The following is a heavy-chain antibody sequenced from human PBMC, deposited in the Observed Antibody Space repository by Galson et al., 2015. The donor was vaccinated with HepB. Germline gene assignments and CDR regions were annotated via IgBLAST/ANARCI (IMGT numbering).Heavy chain of an antibody. CDR1: GFTFSSYS. J-gene: IGHJ5*02. CDR2: IISSSDTI. CDR3: ARDRSWFDP. Sequence: SLRLSCAASGFTFSSYSMNWVRQAPGKGLEWVSYIISSSDTIYYADSVKGRFTISRDNAKNSLYLQMNSLRAEDTAVYYCARDRSWFDPWGQGAQVTVSS. V-gene: IGHV3-48*01.